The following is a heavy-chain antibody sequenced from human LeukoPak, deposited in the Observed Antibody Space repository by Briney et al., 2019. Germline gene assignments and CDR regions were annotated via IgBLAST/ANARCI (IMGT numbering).Heavy chain of an antibody. D-gene: IGHD2-21*02. CDR1: GFIFNNYA. CDR3: ARDRLLYLDY. CDR2: ISDSGGST. J-gene: IGHJ4*02. Sequence: GGSLRLSCAGSGFIFNNYAMSWVRQAPGKGLEWVSVISDSGGSTYYADSVKGRFTISRDNSKNTLYLQINSLRVEDTAVYFCARDRLLYLDYWGQGTPVTVSS. V-gene: IGHV3-23*01.